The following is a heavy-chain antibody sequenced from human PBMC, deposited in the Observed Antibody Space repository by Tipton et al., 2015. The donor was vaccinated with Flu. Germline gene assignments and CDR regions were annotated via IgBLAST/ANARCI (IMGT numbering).Heavy chain of an antibody. D-gene: IGHD3-10*01. CDR2: IYPSGTT. V-gene: IGHV4-39*07. Sequence: TLSLTCTVSSGSIGSTNYFCAWIRQPPGKRLELIGSIYPSGTTYYNPSLKSRVTISVDTSKNQFSLRLSSVTAADTAVYYCAGGSGSYSFDYWGQGTLVTVSS. CDR1: SGSIGSTNYF. J-gene: IGHJ4*02. CDR3: AGGSGSYSFDY.